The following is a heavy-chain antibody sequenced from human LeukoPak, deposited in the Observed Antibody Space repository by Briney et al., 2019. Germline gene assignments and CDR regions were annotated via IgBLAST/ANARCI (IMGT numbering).Heavy chain of an antibody. J-gene: IGHJ4*02. Sequence: GGSLRLSCAASGFTFSSYAMHWVRQAPGKGLEWVAVISYDGSNKYYADSVKGRFTISRDNSKNTLYLQMNSLRAEDTAVYYCAGVVGSSGYKHFDYWGQGTLVTVSS. CDR1: GFTFSSYA. D-gene: IGHD3-22*01. V-gene: IGHV3-30*04. CDR3: AGVVGSSGYKHFDY. CDR2: ISYDGSNK.